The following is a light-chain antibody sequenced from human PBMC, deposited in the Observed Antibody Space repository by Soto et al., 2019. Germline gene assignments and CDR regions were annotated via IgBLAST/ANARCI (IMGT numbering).Light chain of an antibody. CDR1: QSLLYSDGDNY. Sequence: DIMMTQSPLSLPVTPGEPASISCRSSQSLLYSDGDNYLDWYVQRPGQAPRLLIYDASNRASGVPARFSGSGSGTDFTLTISDLEPADFGLYYCQQRLNWPPGFGQGTKVDIK. V-gene: IGKV2-28*01. CDR3: QQRLNWPPG. J-gene: IGKJ1*01. CDR2: DAS.